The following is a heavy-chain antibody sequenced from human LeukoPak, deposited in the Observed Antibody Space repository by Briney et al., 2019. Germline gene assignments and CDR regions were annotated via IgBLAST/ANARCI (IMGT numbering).Heavy chain of an antibody. J-gene: IGHJ4*02. CDR3: AKDLYAEPLNAFDY. Sequence: GGSLRLSCAASGFTFSSYGMHWVSQAPGKGLEWVAFIRYDGSDKYYADSVKGRFTISRDNAKNSLYLQMNSLRAEDTALYYCAKDLYAEPLNAFDYWGQGTLVTVSS. V-gene: IGHV3-30*02. CDR1: GFTFSSYG. CDR2: IRYDGSDK. D-gene: IGHD3-16*01.